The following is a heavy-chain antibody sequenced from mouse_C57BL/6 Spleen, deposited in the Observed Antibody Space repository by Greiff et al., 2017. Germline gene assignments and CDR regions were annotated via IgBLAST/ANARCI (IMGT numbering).Heavy chain of an antibody. J-gene: IGHJ3*01. CDR1: GYAFSSSW. CDR2: IYPGDGDT. V-gene: IGHV1-82*01. CDR3: ARPTAMVTTLFAY. D-gene: IGHD2-1*01. Sequence: VVKPGASVKISCKASGYAFSSSWMNWVKQRPGKGLEWIGRIYPGDGDTNYNGKFKGKATLTADKSSSTAYMQLSSLTSEDSAVYFCARPTAMVTTLFAYWGQGTLVTVSA.